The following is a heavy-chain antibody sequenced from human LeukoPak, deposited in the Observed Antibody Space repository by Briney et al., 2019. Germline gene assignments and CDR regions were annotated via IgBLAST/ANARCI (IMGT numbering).Heavy chain of an antibody. V-gene: IGHV4-59*01. CDR1: GGSISTYY. CDR2: IYYSGST. D-gene: IGHD2-15*01. Sequence: PSETLSLTCTVSGGSISTYYWSWIRQPPREAQEWIGYIYYSGSTNYNPSLKSRVTISVDTSRNQFSLKLSSVTAADTAVYYCARGYCSGGSCRNFFDPWGQGTLVTVSS. CDR3: ARGYCSGGSCRNFFDP. J-gene: IGHJ5*02.